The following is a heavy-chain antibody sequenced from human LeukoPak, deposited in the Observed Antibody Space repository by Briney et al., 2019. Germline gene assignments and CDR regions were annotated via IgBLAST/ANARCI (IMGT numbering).Heavy chain of an antibody. CDR1: GFTFSSYT. CDR2: FDLSGTT. D-gene: IGHD4-17*01. Sequence: PGGSLRLSCAASGFTFSSYTMNWVRQAPGKGLEWISCFDLSGTTYYADSVKGRFTISRDNAENSLFLQMNTLRAEDTAVYYCARGAGPYGDYRDYWGQGTLATVSS. CDR3: ARGAGPYGDYRDY. V-gene: IGHV3-48*01. J-gene: IGHJ4*02.